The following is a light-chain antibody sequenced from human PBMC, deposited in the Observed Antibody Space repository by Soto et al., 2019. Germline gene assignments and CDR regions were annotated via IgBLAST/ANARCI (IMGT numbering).Light chain of an antibody. CDR3: CSYAARTTL. Sequence: QSALTQPASVSGSPGQSITISCTGTSSDVGSYNLVSWYQQLPGNVPKLIIYEVSKRLSGVSNRFSGSDSGNTDSLTISGLQSEYEADYFCCSYAARTTLFGTGTKVTVL. J-gene: IGLJ1*01. CDR1: SSDVGSYNL. CDR2: EVS. V-gene: IGLV2-23*02.